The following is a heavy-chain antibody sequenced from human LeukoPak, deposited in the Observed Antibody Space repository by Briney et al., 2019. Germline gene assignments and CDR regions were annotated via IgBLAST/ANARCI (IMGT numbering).Heavy chain of an antibody. J-gene: IGHJ4*02. CDR3: ASSDLYGSGSYIY. D-gene: IGHD3-10*01. V-gene: IGHV3-48*04. Sequence: GGSLRLSCAASGFTFSSYGMHWVRQAPGKGLEWVSYISSSGSTIYYADSVKGRFTISRDNAKNSLYLQMNSLRAEDTAVYYCASSDLYGSGSYIYWGQGTLVTVSS. CDR2: ISSSGSTI. CDR1: GFTFSSYG.